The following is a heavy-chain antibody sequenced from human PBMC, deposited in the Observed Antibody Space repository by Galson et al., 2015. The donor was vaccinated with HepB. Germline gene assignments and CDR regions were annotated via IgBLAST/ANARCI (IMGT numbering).Heavy chain of an antibody. CDR1: GFTFSGFA. Sequence: SLRLSCATSGFTFSGFAMHWVRQAPGKGLEWVADISYVGSNEDYADSVRGRFTISRDNARDTLYLQMNTLRAEDTAMYFCAKDASYYDNSGYYDFWGQGALVTVSS. D-gene: IGHD3-22*01. CDR2: ISYVGSNE. V-gene: IGHV3-30*18. CDR3: AKDASYYDNSGYYDF. J-gene: IGHJ4*02.